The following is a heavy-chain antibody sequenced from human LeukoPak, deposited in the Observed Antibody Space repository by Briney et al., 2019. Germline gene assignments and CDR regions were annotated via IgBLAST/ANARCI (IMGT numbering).Heavy chain of an antibody. CDR1: GGSISSSSYY. J-gene: IGHJ6*03. CDR3: ARGQYYDFWSGISPDYYYYYMDV. CDR2: IYYSGST. D-gene: IGHD3-3*01. V-gene: IGHV4-39*07. Sequence: SETLSLTCTVSGGSISSSSYYWGWIRQPPGKGLEWIGSIYYSGSTYYNPSLESRVTISVDTSKHQFSLKLRSVTAADTAVYYCARGQYYDFWSGISPDYYYYYMDVWGKGTTVTISS.